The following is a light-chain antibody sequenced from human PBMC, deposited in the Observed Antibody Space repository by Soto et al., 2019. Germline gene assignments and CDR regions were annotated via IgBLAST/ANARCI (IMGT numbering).Light chain of an antibody. J-gene: IGLJ2*01. CDR3: QSYDSSLSVV. Sequence: QSVLTQPPSVSGAPGQRVTIXXTGXXXNIGAGYDVHWYQQLPGTAPKLLIYGNSNRPSGVPDRFSGSKSGTSASLAITGLQAEDEADYYCQSYDSSLSVVFGGGTKLTVL. CDR2: GNS. V-gene: IGLV1-40*01. CDR1: XXNIGAGYD.